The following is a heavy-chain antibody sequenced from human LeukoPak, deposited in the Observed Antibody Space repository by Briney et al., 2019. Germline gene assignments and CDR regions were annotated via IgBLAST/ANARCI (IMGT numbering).Heavy chain of an antibody. D-gene: IGHD2-21*02. V-gene: IGHV1-18*01. Sequence: GASVKVSCKASGYTFTNYGISWVRQAPGQGLEWMGWISAYNGNTNYAQKVQGRVTMTTDTSTTTAYMELRSLRSDDTAVYYCVTHILVVTAPSAFDYWGQGTLITVSS. CDR1: GYTFTNYG. CDR3: VTHILVVTAPSAFDY. CDR2: ISAYNGNT. J-gene: IGHJ4*02.